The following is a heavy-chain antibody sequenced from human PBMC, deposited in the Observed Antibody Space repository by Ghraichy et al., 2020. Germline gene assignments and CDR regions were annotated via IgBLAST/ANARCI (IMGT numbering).Heavy chain of an antibody. V-gene: IGHV3-48*03. CDR2: ISSSGSTI. Sequence: GGSLRLSCAASGFTFSSYEMNWVRQAPGKGLEWVSYISSSGSTIYYADSVKGRFTISRDNAKNSLYLQMNSLRAEDTAVYYCAREQVRGVDYWGQGTLVTVSS. CDR3: AREQVRGVDY. D-gene: IGHD3-16*01. J-gene: IGHJ4*02. CDR1: GFTFSSYE.